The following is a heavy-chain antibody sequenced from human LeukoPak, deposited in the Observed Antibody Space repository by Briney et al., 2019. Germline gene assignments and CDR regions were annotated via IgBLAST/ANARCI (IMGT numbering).Heavy chain of an antibody. J-gene: IGHJ4*02. Sequence: GGSLRLSCAASGFTFSTHGMHWVCQGPGKGLERVAFIWYDGSNKYYEDSVKGRFTISRDNSKNTLYLQMNSLRTEDTAVYYCAKRTKAMVVDYWGQGTLVTVSS. CDR2: IWYDGSNK. D-gene: IGHD5-18*01. CDR3: AKRTKAMVVDY. V-gene: IGHV3-30*02. CDR1: GFTFSTHG.